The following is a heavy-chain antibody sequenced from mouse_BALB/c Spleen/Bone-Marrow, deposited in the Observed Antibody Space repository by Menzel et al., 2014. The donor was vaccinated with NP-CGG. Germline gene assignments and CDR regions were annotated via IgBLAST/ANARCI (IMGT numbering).Heavy chain of an antibody. Sequence: EVKLMESGGGLVKPGGSLKLSCAASGFTFSSYAMSWVRRTPEKRLEWVASISSGGSTYYPDSVKGRFTISRDNARNILYLQMSSLRSEDTAMYYCARVNYYGSFDYWGQGTTLTVSS. J-gene: IGHJ2*01. V-gene: IGHV5-6-5*01. CDR3: ARVNYYGSFDY. CDR2: ISSGGST. CDR1: GFTFSSYA. D-gene: IGHD1-2*01.